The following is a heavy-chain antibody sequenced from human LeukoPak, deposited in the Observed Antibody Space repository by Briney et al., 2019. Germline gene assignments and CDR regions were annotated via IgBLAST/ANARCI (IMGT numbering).Heavy chain of an antibody. V-gene: IGHV4-30-4*01. CDR3: ASDLRYYYDSSGYYDY. D-gene: IGHD3-22*01. Sequence: SETLSLTCTVSGGSISSGDYYWSWIRQPPGKGLEWIGYIYYSGNTYYNPSLKSRVTISVDTSKNQFSLKLSSVTAADTAVYYCASDLRYYYDSSGYYDYWGQGTLVTVSS. CDR1: GGSISSGDYY. J-gene: IGHJ4*02. CDR2: IYYSGNT.